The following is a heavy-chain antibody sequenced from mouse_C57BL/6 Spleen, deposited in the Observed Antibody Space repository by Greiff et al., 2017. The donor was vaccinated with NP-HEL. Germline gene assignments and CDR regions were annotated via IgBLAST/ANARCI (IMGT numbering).Heavy chain of an antibody. Sequence: EVKLVESEGGLVQPGSSMKLSCTASGFTFSDYYMAWVRQVPEKGLEWVANINYDGSSTYYLDSLKSRFIISRDNAKNILYLQMSSLKSEDTATYYCARDGGYYYGSSSDWYFDVWGTGTTVTVSS. CDR3: ARDGGYYYGSSSDWYFDV. CDR1: GFTFSDYY. V-gene: IGHV5-16*01. D-gene: IGHD1-1*01. CDR2: INYDGSST. J-gene: IGHJ1*03.